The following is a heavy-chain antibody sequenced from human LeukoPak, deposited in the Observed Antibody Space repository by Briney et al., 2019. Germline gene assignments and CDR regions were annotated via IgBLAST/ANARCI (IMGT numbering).Heavy chain of an antibody. J-gene: IGHJ6*02. CDR2: ISDSGSST. CDR1: GFTFSIYG. V-gene: IGHV3-23*01. Sequence: GGSLRLSCAASGFTFSIYGMSCVRQAPGKGLEWVSTISDSGSSTYYADSVKGRLTMSRDNSKNTLYMQMNSLRAEDTAVYYCAKGTGMDDWGQGTTVTVSS. CDR3: AKGTGMDD.